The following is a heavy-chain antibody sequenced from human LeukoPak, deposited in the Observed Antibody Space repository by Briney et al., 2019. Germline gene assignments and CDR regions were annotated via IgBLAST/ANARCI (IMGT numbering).Heavy chain of an antibody. CDR1: GYSFTSGHY. D-gene: IGHD2-2*01. V-gene: IGHV4-38-2*01. CDR3: ARYCTSTTCILRGFDY. J-gene: IGHJ4*02. Sequence: KTSETLSLTCSASGYSFTSGHYWGWIRQPPGKGLEWIANIYHTGSAHYTPSLKSRVTISVDTSKNQFSLKLSSVTAADTAVYYCARYCTSTTCILRGFDYWGQGTLVTVSS. CDR2: IYHTGSA.